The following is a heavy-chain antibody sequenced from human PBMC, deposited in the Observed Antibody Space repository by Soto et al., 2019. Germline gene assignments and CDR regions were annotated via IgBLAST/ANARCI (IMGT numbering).Heavy chain of an antibody. CDR1: GCTFSTHA. J-gene: IGHJ4*02. CDR2: IIPFFDTV. Sequence: ASVKVSCKASGCTFSTHAISWVRQAPGQGLEWMGGIIPFFDTVNYAQKFQGRVTITADQSTSTAYMELGSLRSEDTAVYFCARGAKRYYYDDSRHYSPDYSGQGILATVSS. V-gene: IGHV1-69*13. CDR3: ARGAKRYYYDDSRHYSPDY. D-gene: IGHD3-22*01.